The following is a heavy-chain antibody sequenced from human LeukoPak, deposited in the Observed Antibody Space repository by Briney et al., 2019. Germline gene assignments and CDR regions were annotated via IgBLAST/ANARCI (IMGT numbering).Heavy chain of an antibody. J-gene: IGHJ2*01. CDR2: FDPEDGET. V-gene: IGHV1-24*01. CDR1: GYTLTELS. CDR3: ATMPPLVRVGYWYFDL. Sequence: ASVKVSCTVSGYTLTELSMHWVRQAPGKGLEWMGGFDPEDGETIYAQKFQGRVTMTEDTSTDTAYMELSSLRSEDTAVYYCATMPPLVRVGYWYFDLWGRGTLVTVSS. D-gene: IGHD3-10*01.